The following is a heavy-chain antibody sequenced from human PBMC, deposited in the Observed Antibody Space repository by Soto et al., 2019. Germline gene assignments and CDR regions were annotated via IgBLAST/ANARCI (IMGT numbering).Heavy chain of an antibody. Sequence: PSETLSLTCAVSGFSISSGNYWGWIRKHPGKGLEWIGSVYHGGNTYYNPSLKSRVSISIDLSKNQCSLKLTSVTAADTAAYYCARARWYDAFNVWGQGTVVTVSS. D-gene: IGHD2-15*01. J-gene: IGHJ3*01. CDR3: ARARWYDAFNV. CDR1: GFSISSGNY. V-gene: IGHV4-38-2*01. CDR2: VYHGGNT.